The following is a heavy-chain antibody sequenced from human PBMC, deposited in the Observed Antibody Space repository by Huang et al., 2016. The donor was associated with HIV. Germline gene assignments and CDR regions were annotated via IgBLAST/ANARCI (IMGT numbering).Heavy chain of an antibody. CDR3: SPSGDDYFYFYMDV. CDR2: VRSKAFGGAA. V-gene: IGHV3-49*03. D-gene: IGHD4-17*01. Sequence: QLVESGEDSCRGSGFIFNDFAINWFRQSPGKGLEWIGFVRSKAFGGAAKSAPSVKDRFTVSRDEAKNVAFLQMDNLQVDDTAIYYCSPSGDDYFYFYMDVWGNGTTVIVS. CDR1: GFIFNDFA. J-gene: IGHJ6*03.